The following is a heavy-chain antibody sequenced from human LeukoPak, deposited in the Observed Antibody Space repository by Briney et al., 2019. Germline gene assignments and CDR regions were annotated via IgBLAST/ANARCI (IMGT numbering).Heavy chain of an antibody. J-gene: IGHJ4*02. CDR3: ARARSLLLWFGEESDY. V-gene: IGHV3-48*03. CDR2: ISSSGSTI. D-gene: IGHD3-10*01. Sequence: SGGSLRLSCAASGFTFSSYEMNWVRQAPGKGLEWVSYISSSGSTIYYADSVKGRFTISRDNAKNSLYLQMNSLRAEDTAVYYCARARSLLLWFGEESDYWGQGTLVTVSS. CDR1: GFTFSSYE.